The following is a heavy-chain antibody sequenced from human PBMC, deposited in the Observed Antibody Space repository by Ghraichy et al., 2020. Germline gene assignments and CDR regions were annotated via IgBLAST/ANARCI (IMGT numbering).Heavy chain of an antibody. CDR3: ARDGPFYGSGSYYYYYGMDV. CDR2: IKQDGSEK. V-gene: IGHV3-7*01. CDR1: GFTFSSYW. Sequence: ESLNISCAASGFTFSSYWMSWVRQAPGKGLEWVANIKQDGSEKYYVDSVKGRFTISRDNAKNSLYLQMNSLRAEDTAVYYCARDGPFYGSGSYYYYYGMDVWGQGTTVTVSS. D-gene: IGHD3-10*01. J-gene: IGHJ6*02.